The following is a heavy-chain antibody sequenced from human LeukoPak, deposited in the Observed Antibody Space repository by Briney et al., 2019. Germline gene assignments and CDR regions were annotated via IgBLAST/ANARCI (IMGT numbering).Heavy chain of an antibody. Sequence: GGSLRLSCAASGFTFSSYGMHWVRQAPGKGLEWVAVIWYDGSNKYYADSVKGRFTLSRDNSKNSLYLEMNSLRTEDTALYFCAKDIRDWGSFDYWGQGTLVTVSS. CDR1: GFTFSSYG. CDR3: AKDIRDWGSFDY. D-gene: IGHD7-27*01. V-gene: IGHV3-33*03. CDR2: IWYDGSNK. J-gene: IGHJ4*02.